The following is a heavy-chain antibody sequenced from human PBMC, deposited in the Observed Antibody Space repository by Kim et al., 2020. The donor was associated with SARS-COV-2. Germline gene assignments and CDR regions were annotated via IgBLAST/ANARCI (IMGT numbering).Heavy chain of an antibody. CDR3: AKVRARLLGYYYYGMDV. D-gene: IGHD2-8*02. Sequence: GGSLRLSCAASGFTFSSYAMSWVRQAPGKGLEWVSAISGSGGSTYYADPVKGRFTISRDNSKNTLYLQMNSLRAEDTAVYYCAKVRARLLGYYYYGMDVWGQEPTVTVAS. V-gene: IGHV3-23*01. CDR2: ISGSGGST. J-gene: IGHJ6*02. CDR1: GFTFSSYA.